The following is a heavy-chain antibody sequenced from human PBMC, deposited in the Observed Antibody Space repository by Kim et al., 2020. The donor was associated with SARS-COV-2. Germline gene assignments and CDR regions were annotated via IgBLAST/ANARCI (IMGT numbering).Heavy chain of an antibody. Sequence: GESLKISCKGSGYSFTSYWIGWVRQMPGKGLEWMGIIYPGDSDTRYSPSFQGQVTISADKSISTAYLQWSSLKASDTAMYYCARVSGYSYGYPTGFGFDYWGQGTLVTVSS. J-gene: IGHJ4*02. V-gene: IGHV5-51*01. D-gene: IGHD5-18*01. CDR3: ARVSGYSYGYPTGFGFDY. CDR2: IYPGDSDT. CDR1: GYSFTSYW.